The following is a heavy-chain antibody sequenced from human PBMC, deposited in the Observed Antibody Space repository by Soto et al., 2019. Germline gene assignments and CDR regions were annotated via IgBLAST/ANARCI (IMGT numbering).Heavy chain of an antibody. CDR1: GFTVSSKY. V-gene: IGHV3-66*01. CDR3: ARDDVLCDGGRCYGVPLDV. Sequence: GGSLRLSCAASGFTVSSKYMSWVRQAPGKGLEWVSLIQSGGPTYCADSVKGRFTISRDTSENTVHLQMDSLRAEDTAVYYCARDDVLCDGGRCYGVPLDVRGKRTTVTVSS. D-gene: IGHD2-15*01. CDR2: IQSGGPT. J-gene: IGHJ6*04.